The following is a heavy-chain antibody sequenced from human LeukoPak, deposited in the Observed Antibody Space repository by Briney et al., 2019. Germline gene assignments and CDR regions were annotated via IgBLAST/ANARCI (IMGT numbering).Heavy chain of an antibody. CDR1: GYTFTSYY. CDR3: ARVPAYYYGSGRYGMDV. J-gene: IGHJ6*04. V-gene: IGHV1-46*01. D-gene: IGHD3-10*01. Sequence: ASVKVSCKASGYTFTSYYMHWVRQAPGQGLEWMGIINPSGGSTSYAQKFQGRVTMTRDTSTSTVYMELSSLRSEDTAVYYCARVPAYYYGSGRYGMDVWGKGTTVTVSS. CDR2: INPSGGST.